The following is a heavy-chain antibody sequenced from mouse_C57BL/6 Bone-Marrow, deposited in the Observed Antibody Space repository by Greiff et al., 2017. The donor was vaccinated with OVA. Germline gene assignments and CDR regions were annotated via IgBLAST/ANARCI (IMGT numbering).Heavy chain of an antibody. CDR3: AREGDYGVYCFDY. J-gene: IGHJ2*01. D-gene: IGHD2-4*01. V-gene: IGHV1-69*01. Sequence: VQLQQPGAELVMPGASVKLSCKASGYTFTSYWMHWVKQRPGQGLEWIGEIDPSDSYTNYNQKFKGKSTLTVDKSSSTAYMQLSSLTSEDSAVYYCAREGDYGVYCFDYWGQGTTLTVSS. CDR1: GYTFTSYW. CDR2: IDPSDSYT.